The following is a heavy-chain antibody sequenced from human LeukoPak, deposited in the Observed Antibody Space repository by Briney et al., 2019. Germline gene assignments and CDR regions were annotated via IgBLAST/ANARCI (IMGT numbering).Heavy chain of an antibody. CDR2: IVPILGMA. CDR1: GGTFNNYA. CDR3: ARDQGDNSYGYYAICYAFGV. D-gene: IGHD5-18*01. Sequence: ASVKVSCKASGGTFNNYAISWVRQAPGQGLEWMGRIVPILGMANYAQEFQGRLIITADKATSSAYMELSSLRSEDTAVYYCARDQGDNSYGYYAICYAFGVWGQGTMVTVSS. V-gene: IGHV1-69*04. J-gene: IGHJ3*01.